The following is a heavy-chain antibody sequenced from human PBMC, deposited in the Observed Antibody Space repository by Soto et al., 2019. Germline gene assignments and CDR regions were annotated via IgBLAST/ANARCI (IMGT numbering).Heavy chain of an antibody. J-gene: IGHJ4*02. D-gene: IGHD6-19*01. Sequence: SETLSLTCTVSGGSISSGGYYWSWIRQHPGKGLEWIGYIYYSGSTYYNPSLKSRVTISVDTSKNQFSLKLSSVTAADTAVYYCARESIAVAGTNYFDYWGQGTLVTVSS. CDR2: IYYSGST. V-gene: IGHV4-31*03. CDR1: GGSISSGGYY. CDR3: ARESIAVAGTNYFDY.